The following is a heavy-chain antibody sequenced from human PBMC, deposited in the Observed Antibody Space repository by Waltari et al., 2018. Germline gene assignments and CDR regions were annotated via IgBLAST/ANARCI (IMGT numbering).Heavy chain of an antibody. J-gene: IGHJ5*02. CDR1: GASIRSNSYC. V-gene: IGHV4-39*01. D-gene: IGHD1-20*01. Sequence: QLQLQESGPGLVKPSATLSLTCTVSGASIRSNSYCWGWIRQPPGKGLDWVGSIYYSGSTYYNPSLKSRVTISVDTSKNQFSLTLSSVTAADTAVYYCARHDLYKSRKFDPWGQGTLVTVSS. CDR3: ARHDLYKSRKFDP. CDR2: IYYSGST.